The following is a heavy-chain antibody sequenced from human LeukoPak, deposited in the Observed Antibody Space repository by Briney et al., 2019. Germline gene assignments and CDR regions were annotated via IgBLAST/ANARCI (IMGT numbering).Heavy chain of an antibody. Sequence: GGSLRLSCAASGFMFISYSMSWVRQAPGKGLEWVSSISSSSVNIYYADSVKGRFTISRDNARNSLYLQMNSLRAEDTAVYYCARDLYGSGRYQRDYWGQGTLVTVSS. CDR3: ARDLYGSGRYQRDY. CDR1: GFMFISYS. V-gene: IGHV3-21*01. J-gene: IGHJ4*02. CDR2: ISSSSVNI. D-gene: IGHD3-10*01.